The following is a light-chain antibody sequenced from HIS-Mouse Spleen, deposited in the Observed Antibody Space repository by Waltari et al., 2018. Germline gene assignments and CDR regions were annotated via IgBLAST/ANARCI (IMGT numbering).Light chain of an antibody. CDR2: DAS. CDR3: QQRSNWPYT. Sequence: EIVLTQSPATLSLSPGERATLSCRASQSVSSYLAWYQQKPGQAPSLLIYDASNRATGIPARFSGRGSGTDFSLTISSLEPEDFAVYGCQQRSNWPYTFGQGTKLEI. V-gene: IGKV3-11*01. CDR1: QSVSSY. J-gene: IGKJ2*01.